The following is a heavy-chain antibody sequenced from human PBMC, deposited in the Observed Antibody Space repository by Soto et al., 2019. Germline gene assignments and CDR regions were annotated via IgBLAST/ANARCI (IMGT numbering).Heavy chain of an antibody. J-gene: IGHJ4*02. D-gene: IGHD3-10*01. CDR1: GFTFSSYG. Sequence: PGGSLRLSCAASGFTFSSYGMHWVRQAPGKGLEWVAVISYDGSNKYYADSVKGRFTICRDNSKNTLYLQMNSLRAEDTAVYYCAKDRRGSGSYFDYWGQGTLVTVSS. CDR3: AKDRRGSGSYFDY. V-gene: IGHV3-30*18. CDR2: ISYDGSNK.